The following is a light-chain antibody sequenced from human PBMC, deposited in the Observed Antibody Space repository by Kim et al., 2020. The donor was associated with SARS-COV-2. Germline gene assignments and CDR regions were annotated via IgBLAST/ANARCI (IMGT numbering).Light chain of an antibody. CDR3: QQPATWPPALP. J-gene: IGKJ4*01. Sequence: PGARATLACRASQSTNIDVAWDQQKPGRAPRLLIYDTSKWVSGVPARVSGRVSGVDFAITISVLDPDDFAGYYCQQPATWPPALPFGGGTNV. CDR1: QSTNID. V-gene: IGKV3-11*01. CDR2: DTS.